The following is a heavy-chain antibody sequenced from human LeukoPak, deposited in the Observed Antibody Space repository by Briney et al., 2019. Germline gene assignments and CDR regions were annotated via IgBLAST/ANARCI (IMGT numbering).Heavy chain of an antibody. J-gene: IGHJ5*02. CDR2: IYHSGST. D-gene: IGHD3-10*01. V-gene: IGHV4-30-2*01. Sequence: SQTLSLTCTVSGGSISSGGYYWSWIRQPPGKGLEWIGYIYHSGSTYYNPSLKSRVTISVDRSKNQFSLKLSSVTAADTAVYYCARGPPSIKVLLVPQFDPWGQGTLVTVSS. CDR1: GGSISSGGYY. CDR3: ARGPPSIKVLLVPQFDP.